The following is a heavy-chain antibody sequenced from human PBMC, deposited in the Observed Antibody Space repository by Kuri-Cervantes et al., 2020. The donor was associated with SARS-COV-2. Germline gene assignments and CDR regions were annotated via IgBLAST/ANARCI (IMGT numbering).Heavy chain of an antibody. V-gene: IGHV3-33*01. Sequence: GGSLRLSCSASGFTFSGYGMHWVRQAPGKGLEWVAVIWYDGTKKLYADSVEGRFTISRDNAKNSLYLQMNSLRAEDTAIYYCARDRSSNWFSTRVAFDIWGQGTMVTVSS. J-gene: IGHJ3*02. CDR2: IWYDGTKK. CDR3: ARDRSSNWFSTRVAFDI. D-gene: IGHD6-13*01. CDR1: GFTFSGYG.